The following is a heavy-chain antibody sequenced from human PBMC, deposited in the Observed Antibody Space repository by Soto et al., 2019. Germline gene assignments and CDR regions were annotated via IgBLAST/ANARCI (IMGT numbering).Heavy chain of an antibody. D-gene: IGHD6-13*01. CDR3: ARGLAAAGLFGFGP. CDR1: GGSISSGDYY. J-gene: IGHJ5*02. V-gene: IGHV4-30-4*01. CDR2: LYYSGST. Sequence: SETLSLTCTVSGGSISSGDYYWSWIRQPPGKGLEWIGCLYYSGSTYYNPSLKSRVTISVDTSKNQFSLKLSSVTAADTAVYYCARGLAAAGLFGFGPWGQGTLVTVSS.